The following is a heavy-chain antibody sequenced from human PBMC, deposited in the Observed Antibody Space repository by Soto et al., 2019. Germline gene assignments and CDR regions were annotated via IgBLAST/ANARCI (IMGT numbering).Heavy chain of an antibody. J-gene: IGHJ4*02. CDR1: GGTFSSYA. CDR2: IIPIFGTA. V-gene: IGHV1-69*01. CDR3: AREGAGTGDRGGGLDY. D-gene: IGHD7-27*01. Sequence: QVQLVQSGAEVKKPGSSVKVSCKASGGTFSSYAISWVRQAPGQGLEWMGGIIPIFGTANYAQKFQGRVTITADESTSTAYRELSSLRSEDTAVYYCAREGAGTGDRGGGLDYWGQGTLVTVSS.